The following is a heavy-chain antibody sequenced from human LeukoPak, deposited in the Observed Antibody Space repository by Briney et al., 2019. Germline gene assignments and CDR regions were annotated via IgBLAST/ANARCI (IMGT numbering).Heavy chain of an antibody. Sequence: GESLKISCKGSGYSFTSYWIGWVRQMPGKGLEWMGIIYPGDSDTRYSPSFQGQVTISADKSISTAYLQWSSLKASDTAMYYCARPRGHGPTFAGFDYWGQGTLVTVSS. V-gene: IGHV5-51*01. D-gene: IGHD3-10*01. CDR3: ARPRGHGPTFAGFDY. J-gene: IGHJ4*02. CDR1: GYSFTSYW. CDR2: IYPGDSDT.